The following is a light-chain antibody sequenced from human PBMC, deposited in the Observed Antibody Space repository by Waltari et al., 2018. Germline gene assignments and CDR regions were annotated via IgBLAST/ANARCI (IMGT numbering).Light chain of an antibody. CDR3: SSYISSDTLEL. CDR1: SSDVGGYNY. V-gene: IGLV2-14*03. CDR2: DVS. J-gene: IGLJ2*01. Sequence: QSALTQPASVSGSPGQSITISCTGTSSDVGGYNYVSWYQQHPGKAPKLIIFDVSNRPSGVSSRSPCSKSGNTASLTISWLQAQDEADYYCSSYISSDTLELFGGGTSLTVL.